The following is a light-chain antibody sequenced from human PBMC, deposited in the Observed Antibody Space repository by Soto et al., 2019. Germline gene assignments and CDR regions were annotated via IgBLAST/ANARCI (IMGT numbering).Light chain of an antibody. CDR1: QSVSSSY. CDR3: QQYGSSPPIT. V-gene: IGKV3-20*01. CDR2: GAS. Sequence: EIVLTQSPGTLSLSPGERATLSCRASQSVSSSYLALYQQKPGQAPMLLIYGASSRATGIPDRFSGSGSGTDFTLTISRLEREDFAVYYCQQYGSSPPITFGQGTRLEIK. J-gene: IGKJ5*01.